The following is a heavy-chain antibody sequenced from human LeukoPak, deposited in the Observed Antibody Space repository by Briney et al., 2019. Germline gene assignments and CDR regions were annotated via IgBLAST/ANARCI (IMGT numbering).Heavy chain of an antibody. CDR2: ISSSGSTM. CDR1: GFTFSSYS. D-gene: IGHD1-26*01. V-gene: IGHV3-48*04. Sequence: GGSLRLSCAASGFTFSSYSMNWVRQAPGKGLEWVSSISSSGSTMYYADSVKGRITISRDNAKNSLYLQMNSLRAEDTAVYYCARVLAGATYFDYWGQGTLVTVSS. J-gene: IGHJ4*01. CDR3: ARVLAGATYFDY.